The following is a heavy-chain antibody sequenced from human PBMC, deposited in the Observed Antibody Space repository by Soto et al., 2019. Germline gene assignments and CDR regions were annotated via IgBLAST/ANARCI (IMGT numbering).Heavy chain of an antibody. CDR2: ISPYNGNT. CDR1: GYIFITYG. CDR3: ARERIPSITIFGVVTPIYGMDV. J-gene: IGHJ6*02. V-gene: IGHV1-18*01. D-gene: IGHD3-3*01. Sequence: ASAKVSCKASGYIFITYGISWVRQAPGQGLEWMGRISPYNGNTNYAQNLQGRVTMTTVTSTSTAYMELRSLRSDDTAVYYCARERIPSITIFGVVTPIYGMDVWGQGTTVTVSS.